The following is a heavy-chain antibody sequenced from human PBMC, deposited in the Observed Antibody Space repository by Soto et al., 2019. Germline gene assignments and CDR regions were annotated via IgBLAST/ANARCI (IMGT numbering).Heavy chain of an antibody. V-gene: IGHV3-66*01. D-gene: IGHD1-20*01. CDR3: ALGRPGIYYFDY. CDR1: GLTVSSNY. Sequence: GGSLRLSCAASGLTVSSNYMSWVRQAPGKGLEWVSVIYSGGSTYYADSVKGRFTISRDNSKNTLYLQMNSLRAEDTAVYYCALGRPGIYYFDYWGQGTLVTVSS. CDR2: IYSGGST. J-gene: IGHJ4*02.